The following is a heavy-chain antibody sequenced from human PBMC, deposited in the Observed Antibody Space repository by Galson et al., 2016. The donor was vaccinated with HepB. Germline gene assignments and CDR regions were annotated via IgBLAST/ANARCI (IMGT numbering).Heavy chain of an antibody. V-gene: IGHV3-15*01. CDR2: IKSKTDGGTT. CDR1: GFTFNNAW. J-gene: IGHJ4*02. D-gene: IGHD2-2*01. CDR3: TRCRTSCSTFDY. Sequence: SLRLSCAVSGFTFNNAWMSWVRQAPGKGLEWVGLIKSKTDGGTTDYAAPVKGRFTITRDDSKNTLYLQMNSLKAEDTAVYSCTRCRTSCSTFDYWGQGTLVTVSS.